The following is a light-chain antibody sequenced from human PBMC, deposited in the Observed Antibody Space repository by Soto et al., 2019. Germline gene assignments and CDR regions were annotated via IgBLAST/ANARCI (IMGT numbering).Light chain of an antibody. CDR3: QQYGFSPT. CDR2: GGS. V-gene: IGKV3-20*01. Sequence: EIVLTQSPGTLSLSPGERATLSCRASPSVSRDFLVWYQHKRGQPPRILLYGGSIRATGIPDRFSGSGSGTDFTLTINSLEPEDVAVYYCQQYGFSPTFGQGPNVEIK. J-gene: IGKJ1*01. CDR1: PSVSRDF.